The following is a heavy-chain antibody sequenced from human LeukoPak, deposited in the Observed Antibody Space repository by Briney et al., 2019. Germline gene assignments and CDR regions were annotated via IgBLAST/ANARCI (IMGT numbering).Heavy chain of an antibody. CDR2: IYHSGST. D-gene: IGHD1-14*01. Sequence: SETLSLTCTVSGYSISSGYYWGWIRQPPGRGLEWIGSIYHSGSTYYNPSLKSRVTISVDTSKNQFSLKLSSVTAADTAVYYCARALGNSNWFDPWGQGTLVTVSS. CDR1: GYSISSGYY. J-gene: IGHJ5*02. CDR3: ARALGNSNWFDP. V-gene: IGHV4-38-2*02.